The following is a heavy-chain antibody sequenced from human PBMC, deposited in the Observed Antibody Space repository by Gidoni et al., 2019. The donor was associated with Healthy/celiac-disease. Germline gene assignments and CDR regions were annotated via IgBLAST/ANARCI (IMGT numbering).Heavy chain of an antibody. V-gene: IGHV3-23*01. Sequence: EVQLLESGGGLVQPGGSLRLSCAASGFTFSSYAMSWVRQAPGKGLEWVSAISGSGGSTYCADSVKGRFTISRDNSKNTLYLQMNSLRAEDTAVYYCAKGYSSSPSLFDYWGQGTLVTVSS. CDR3: AKGYSSSPSLFDY. CDR2: ISGSGGST. J-gene: IGHJ4*02. CDR1: GFTFSSYA. D-gene: IGHD6-6*01.